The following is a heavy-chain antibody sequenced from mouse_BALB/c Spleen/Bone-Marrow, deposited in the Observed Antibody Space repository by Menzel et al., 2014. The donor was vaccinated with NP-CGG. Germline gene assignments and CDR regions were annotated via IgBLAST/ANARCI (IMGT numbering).Heavy chain of an antibody. Sequence: VQLQQSGAEFEKPGTSVNLSCKASGYNFTSYWLNWVKLRPGQGLEWIGDIYPGSGSTNYNEKFKSKATLTVDTSSSIAYMQLSGLASWDSALYSCARVRFYYDYAFSYWGQGTLVTDS. CDR3: ARVRFYYDYAFSY. J-gene: IGHJ3*01. CDR1: GYNFTSYW. D-gene: IGHD2-4*01. V-gene: IGHV1-55*01. CDR2: IYPGSGST.